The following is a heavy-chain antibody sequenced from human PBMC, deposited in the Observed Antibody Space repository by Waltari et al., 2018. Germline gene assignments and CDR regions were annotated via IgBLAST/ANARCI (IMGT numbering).Heavy chain of an antibody. J-gene: IGHJ6*02. D-gene: IGHD3-16*01. CDR3: ARDRVGLRWGDFSQTDYGMDV. Sequence: QVHLQESGPGLVKPSQTLSLTCSVSGGSISSDGHYWAWIRQHPGKGLEWIGYISYTGSAPSTPSLKGRTSMSLDTSRNRFSLKLTSLTAADTAVYYCARDRVGLRWGDFSQTDYGMDVWGQGTTVTVSS. CDR2: ISYTGSA. CDR1: GGSISSDGHY. V-gene: IGHV4-31*03.